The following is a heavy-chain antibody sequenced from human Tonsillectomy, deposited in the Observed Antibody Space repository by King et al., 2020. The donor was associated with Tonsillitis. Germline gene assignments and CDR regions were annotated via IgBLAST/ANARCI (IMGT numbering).Heavy chain of an antibody. Sequence: VQLQESGPGLVKPSETLSLTCAVSGYSITSGFYWGWIRQPPGKGLEWFGSIYHSGSTYYNPSLKSRVTISVDTSTNQFSLKLRSVTAADTAVYYCGRARDWVQLFDYWGQGTQVTVSS. V-gene: IGHV4-38-2*01. D-gene: IGHD5-24*01. J-gene: IGHJ4*02. CDR2: IYHSGST. CDR3: GRARDWVQLFDY. CDR1: GYSITSGFY.